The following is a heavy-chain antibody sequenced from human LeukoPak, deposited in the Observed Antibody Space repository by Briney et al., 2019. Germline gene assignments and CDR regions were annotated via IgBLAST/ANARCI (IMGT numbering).Heavy chain of an antibody. Sequence: PGGSLRLSCAASGFTFSSYGMSWVRRAPGKGLEWVSAISGSGGSTYYADSVKGRFTISRDNSKNTLYLQMNSLRAEDTAVYYCAKDWSSGHPAVGANWFDPWGQGTLVTVSS. D-gene: IGHD6-19*01. CDR3: AKDWSSGHPAVGANWFDP. CDR2: ISGSGGST. CDR1: GFTFSSYG. J-gene: IGHJ5*02. V-gene: IGHV3-23*01.